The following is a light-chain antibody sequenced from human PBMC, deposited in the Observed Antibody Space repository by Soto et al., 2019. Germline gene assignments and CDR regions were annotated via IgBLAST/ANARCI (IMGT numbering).Light chain of an antibody. CDR1: SSDVGAYKY. V-gene: IGLV2-14*01. Sequence: QSVLAQPASVSGSPGQSITISCTVPSSDVGAYKYVSWYQQHPGKAPKLMIYEVSNRPSGISNRFSGSKSGNTAPVTISGLQAEDEADYYCSSYTSTNTQVFGTGTKVTVL. CDR2: EVS. J-gene: IGLJ1*01. CDR3: SSYTSTNTQV.